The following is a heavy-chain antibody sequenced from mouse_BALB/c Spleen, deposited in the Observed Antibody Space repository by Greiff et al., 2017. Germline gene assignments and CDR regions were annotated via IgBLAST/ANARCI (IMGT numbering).Heavy chain of an antibody. Sequence: EVHLVESGAELVRPGALVKLSCKASGFNIKDYYMHWVKQRPEQGLEWIGWIDPENGNTIYDPKFQGKASITADTSSNTAYLQLSSLTSEDTAVYYCVSTATIAYWGQGTLVTVSA. CDR2: IDPENGNT. CDR3: VSTATIAY. CDR1: GFNIKDYY. J-gene: IGHJ3*01. D-gene: IGHD1-2*01. V-gene: IGHV14-1*02.